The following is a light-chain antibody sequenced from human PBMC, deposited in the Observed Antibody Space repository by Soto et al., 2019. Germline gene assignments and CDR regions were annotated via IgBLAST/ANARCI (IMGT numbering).Light chain of an antibody. J-gene: IGLJ3*02. CDR1: SGHSRYA. Sequence: QPVLTQSPSASASLGASVKLTCTLSSGHSRYAIAWHQQQPEKGPRYLMKLNSDGGHYKGDGIPDRFSGSSSGAERYLTISSLQSEDEADYYCQTWGTAGRVFGGGTKLTVL. CDR2: LNSDGGH. V-gene: IGLV4-69*01. CDR3: QTWGTAGRV.